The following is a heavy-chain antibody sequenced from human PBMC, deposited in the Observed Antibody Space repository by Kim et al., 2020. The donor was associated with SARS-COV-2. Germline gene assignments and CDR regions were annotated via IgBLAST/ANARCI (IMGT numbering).Heavy chain of an antibody. Sequence: GGSLRLSCTASGFTFSDYWMTWVCQVPGKGLEWVATINDDGSGEYYVDSVKGRFTVSRDNAKNSVYMQMNSLRVEDTAIYYCAGGGVWGEGATVTVSS. V-gene: IGHV3-7*01. J-gene: IGHJ6*04. CDR2: INDDGSGE. CDR3: AGGGV. CDR1: GFTFSDYW.